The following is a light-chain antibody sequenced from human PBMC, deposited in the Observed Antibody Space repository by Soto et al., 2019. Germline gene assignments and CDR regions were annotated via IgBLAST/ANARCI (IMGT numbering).Light chain of an antibody. Sequence: IVLTQSPGTLSLSTGERATLSCRASQSVSGSYLAWHQQKPGLAPRLLIYGASSRATGIPDRFTGSGSGTDFTLTISRLEPEDFEVYYCQQYGSTPTFGQGSKVDI. V-gene: IGKV3-20*01. J-gene: IGKJ1*01. CDR1: QSVSGSY. CDR2: GAS. CDR3: QQYGSTPT.